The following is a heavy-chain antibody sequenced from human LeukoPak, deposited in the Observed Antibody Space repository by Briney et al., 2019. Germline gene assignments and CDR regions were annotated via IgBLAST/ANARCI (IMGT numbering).Heavy chain of an antibody. J-gene: IGHJ6*02. CDR2: INHSGST. V-gene: IGHV4-34*01. Sequence: SETLSLTCAVYGGSFSGYYWSWIRQPPGEGLEWIGEINHSGSTNYNPSLKRRVTISVDTSKNQFSLKLSSVTAADTAVYYCARVSPYYYYGMDVWGQGTTVTVSS. CDR3: ARVSPYYYYGMDV. CDR1: GGSFSGYY.